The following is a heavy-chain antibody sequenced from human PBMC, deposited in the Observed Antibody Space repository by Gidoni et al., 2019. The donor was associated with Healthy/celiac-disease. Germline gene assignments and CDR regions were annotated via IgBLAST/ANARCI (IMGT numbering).Heavy chain of an antibody. CDR1: GFPFSSYG. CDR2: ISYDGSNK. J-gene: IGHJ4*02. CDR3: ARENVVVVAAKWDHFDY. Sequence: QVQLVESGGGVVQPGRSLRLSCAASGFPFSSYGMHWVRQAPGKGLEWVAVISYDGSNKYYADSVKGRFTISRDNSKNTLYLQMNSLRAEDTAVYYCARENVVVVAAKWDHFDYWGQGTLVTVSS. D-gene: IGHD2-15*01. V-gene: IGHV3-30*03.